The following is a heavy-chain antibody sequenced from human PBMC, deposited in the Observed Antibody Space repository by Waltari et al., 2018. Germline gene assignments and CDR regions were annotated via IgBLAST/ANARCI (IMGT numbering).Heavy chain of an antibody. CDR3: ARLPTGYPNWVDP. CDR2: MHTNGNT. V-gene: IGHV4-39*01. CDR1: GASVSSYS. Sequence: QLQLQESGPGLVKPSETLSLSCFVSGASVSSYSWAWIRQSPGKGLEWIGTMHTNGNTYYNPSLNRRVSISVDMSKNQFSLKLSSLTAADTAVYYCARLPTGYPNWVDPWGQGTLVTVSS. D-gene: IGHD6-13*01. J-gene: IGHJ5*02.